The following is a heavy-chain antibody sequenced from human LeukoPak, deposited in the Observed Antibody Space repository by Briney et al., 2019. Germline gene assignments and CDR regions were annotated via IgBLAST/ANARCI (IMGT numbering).Heavy chain of an antibody. D-gene: IGHD3-22*01. V-gene: IGHV1-69*13. J-gene: IGHJ4*02. CDR3: ASCDSSGYYYPMDY. CDR2: IIPIFGTA. Sequence: SVKVSCKASGYTFTSYAISWVRQAPGQGLEWMGGIIPIFGTANYAQKFQGRVTITADESTSTAYMELSSLRSEDTAVYYCASCDSSGYYYPMDYWGQGTLVTVSS. CDR1: GYTFTSYA.